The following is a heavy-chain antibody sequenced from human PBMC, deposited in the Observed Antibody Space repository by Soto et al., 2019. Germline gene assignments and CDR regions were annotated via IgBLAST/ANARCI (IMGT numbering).Heavy chain of an antibody. CDR2: IYPGDSDT. CDR1: GYDFSSYW. D-gene: IGHD3-10*01. Sequence: GESLKISCTTSGYDFSSYWIAWVRQTPEKGLEWMGIIYPGDSDTRYSPSFQGQVSISADKSISTAHLQWSSLKASDSAMYYCALYNVSGSFSPTPPFDYWGQGTLVTVSS. CDR3: ALYNVSGSFSPTPPFDY. V-gene: IGHV5-51*01. J-gene: IGHJ4*02.